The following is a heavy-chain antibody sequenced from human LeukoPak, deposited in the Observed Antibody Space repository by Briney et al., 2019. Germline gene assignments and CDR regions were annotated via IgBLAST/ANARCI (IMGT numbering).Heavy chain of an antibody. CDR2: IYYSGST. V-gene: IGHV4-59*12. J-gene: IGHJ5*02. CDR3: ARAVSYYDFWSGFPKENWFDP. Sequence: SETLSLTCTVSGGSISSYYWSWIRQPPGKGLEWIGYIYYSGSTNYNPSLKSRVTISVDTSKNQFSLKLSSVTAADTAVYYCARAVSYYDFWSGFPKENWFDPWGQGTLVTVSS. D-gene: IGHD3-3*01. CDR1: GGSISSYY.